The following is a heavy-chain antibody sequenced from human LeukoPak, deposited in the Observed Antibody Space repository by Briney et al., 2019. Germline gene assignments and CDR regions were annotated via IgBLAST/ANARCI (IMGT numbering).Heavy chain of an antibody. CDR1: GDSISNGGYY. Sequence: SQTLSLTCTVSGDSISNGGYYWTWIRQPAGKGLEWIGRIYSSGTTTYNPSLKSRVAMSVDTSRNQFSLKLSSVTAADTAVYYCARVSPIAVAGSSYYYAMDVWGQGTTVTVSS. V-gene: IGHV4-61*02. D-gene: IGHD6-19*01. CDR3: ARVSPIAVAGSSYYYAMDV. J-gene: IGHJ6*02. CDR2: IYSSGTT.